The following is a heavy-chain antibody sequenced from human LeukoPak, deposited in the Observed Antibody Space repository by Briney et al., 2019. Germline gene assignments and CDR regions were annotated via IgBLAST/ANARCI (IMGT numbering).Heavy chain of an antibody. CDR1: GFTVSNKY. D-gene: IGHD2-2*01. Sequence: GGSLRLSCVASGFTVSNKYMSWVRQAPGKGLEWVLAVSASADSTYYADSVKGRFTISRDNSKNTLFLQMHSLRAEDTAVYYCARRPAIFMDGVYYYSMDVWGQGTTVTVSS. CDR3: ARRPAIFMDGVYYYSMDV. CDR2: VSASADST. V-gene: IGHV3-23*01. J-gene: IGHJ6*02.